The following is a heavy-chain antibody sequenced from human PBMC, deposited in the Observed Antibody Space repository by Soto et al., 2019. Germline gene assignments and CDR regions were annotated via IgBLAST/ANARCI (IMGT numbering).Heavy chain of an antibody. Sequence: QVQLVQSGAEVKKPGSSVKVSCKASGGTFSSYAISWVRQAPGQGLEWMGGIIPIFGTANYAQKFQGRVTITADESTSTAYMELSSLRSEDTAVYYCARAAYYYDSSGYNPPDYWGQGTLVTVSS. D-gene: IGHD3-22*01. CDR3: ARAAYYYDSSGYNPPDY. J-gene: IGHJ4*02. CDR2: IIPIFGTA. CDR1: GGTFSSYA. V-gene: IGHV1-69*01.